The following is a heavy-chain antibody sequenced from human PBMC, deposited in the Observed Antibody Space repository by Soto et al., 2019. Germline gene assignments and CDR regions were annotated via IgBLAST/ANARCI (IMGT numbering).Heavy chain of an antibody. D-gene: IGHD3-3*01. Sequence: QVQIVQSGAEVKRPGASVRVSCRATGYSFKNYAVHWLRQAPGQRLEWMGFTNEGSGNTRFSQKFQGRISITRDTAASTVSLDLSSLTSEDTAIYYCARDDRSVSGVVTLDHWGPGTLVTVSS. CDR2: TNEGSGNT. V-gene: IGHV1-3*01. CDR1: GYSFKNYA. J-gene: IGHJ4*02. CDR3: ARDDRSVSGVVTLDH.